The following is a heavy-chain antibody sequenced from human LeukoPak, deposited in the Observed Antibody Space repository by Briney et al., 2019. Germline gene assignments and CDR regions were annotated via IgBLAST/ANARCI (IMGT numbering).Heavy chain of an antibody. CDR1: GFTLSNYN. J-gene: IGHJ4*02. V-gene: IGHV3-21*01. Sequence: GGSLRLSCAASGFTLSNYNMNWVRQAPGKGLEWVSSISSSNNYIYYADSVKGRFTISRDNAKNSLYLQMNSLRAEDTAVYYCARRSPNYYFDYWGQGTPVTVSS. CDR3: ARRSPNYYFDY. CDR2: ISSSNNYI.